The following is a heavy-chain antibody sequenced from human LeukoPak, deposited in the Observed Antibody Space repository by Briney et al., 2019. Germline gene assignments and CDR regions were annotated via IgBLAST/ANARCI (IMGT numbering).Heavy chain of an antibody. J-gene: IGHJ6*02. D-gene: IGHD3-9*01. CDR2: VIPIFGTA. Sequence: SVKVSCKASGGTFSSYAISWVRQAPGQGLEWMGGVIPIFGTANYAQKFQGRVTITADESTSTAYMELSSLRSGDTAVYYCARGEHSGILTGRHSYYYYYGMDVWGQGTTVTVSS. CDR3: ARGEHSGILTGRHSYYYYYGMDV. V-gene: IGHV1-69*01. CDR1: GGTFSSYA.